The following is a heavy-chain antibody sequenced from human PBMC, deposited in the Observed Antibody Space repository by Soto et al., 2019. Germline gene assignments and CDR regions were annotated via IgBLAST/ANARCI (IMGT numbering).Heavy chain of an antibody. CDR3: ARDRMGSSTPRA. D-gene: IGHD6-6*01. CDR1: GGSVISGYY. CDR2: IYYSGTT. Sequence: QVQLQESGPGLVKPSETLSLTCTVSGGSVISGYYWNWIRQPPGKGLEWIGYIYYSGTTNYNPSLKSRITISVDTSKNQFSLKLRSVTAADTAVYYFARDRMGSSTPRALGQGTLVTVSS. V-gene: IGHV4-61*01. J-gene: IGHJ5*02.